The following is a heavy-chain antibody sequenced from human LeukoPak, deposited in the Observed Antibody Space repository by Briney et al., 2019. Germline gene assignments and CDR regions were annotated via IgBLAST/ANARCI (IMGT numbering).Heavy chain of an antibody. D-gene: IGHD2-15*01. CDR2: IIPILGIA. J-gene: IGHJ5*02. Sequence: SVKVSCKASVGTFSIYAISWVRQAPGQGLEWMGRIIPILGIANYAQKFQGRVTITADKSTSTAYMELSSLRSEDTAVYYCAREERDIVVVVAATGLYNWFDPWGQGTLVTVSS. CDR1: VGTFSIYA. CDR3: AREERDIVVVVAATGLYNWFDP. V-gene: IGHV1-69*04.